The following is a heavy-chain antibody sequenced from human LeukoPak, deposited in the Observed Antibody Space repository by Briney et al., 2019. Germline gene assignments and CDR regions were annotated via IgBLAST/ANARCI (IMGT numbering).Heavy chain of an antibody. CDR1: GYSFTSYW. V-gene: IGHV5-51*01. J-gene: IGHJ4*02. Sequence: GESLKISCKGSGYSFTSYWIGWVRQVPGKGLEWMGIIFPGDSDSRYSPSFQGQVTISADKSINTAYLQWSSLKASDTAMYLCARMRDAYPDYWGQGTLLTVSS. D-gene: IGHD5-24*01. CDR2: IFPGDSDS. CDR3: ARMRDAYPDY.